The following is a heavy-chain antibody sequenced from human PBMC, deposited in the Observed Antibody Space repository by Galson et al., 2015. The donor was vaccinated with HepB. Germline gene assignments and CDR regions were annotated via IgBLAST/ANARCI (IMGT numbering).Heavy chain of an antibody. V-gene: IGHV3-43*01. Sequence: SLRLSCAASGFIFDDYTMHWVRQAPGKGLEWVSLISWDGGGTYYADSVKGRFTISRDNSKNFLYLQMNSLRTEDTALYYCAKDYGRDGYNTNFDYWGQGTLVTVSS. CDR3: AKDYGRDGYNTNFDY. CDR2: ISWDGGGT. J-gene: IGHJ4*02. CDR1: GFIFDDYT. D-gene: IGHD5-24*01.